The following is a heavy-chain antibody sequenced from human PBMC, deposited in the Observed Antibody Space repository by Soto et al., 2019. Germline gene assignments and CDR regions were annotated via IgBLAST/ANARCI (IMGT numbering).Heavy chain of an antibody. CDR2: IIPIFGTA. D-gene: IGHD1-26*01. CDR3: ARAGGRHSGGIDY. V-gene: IGHV1-69*01. CDR1: GGTFSSYS. J-gene: IGHJ4*02. Sequence: QVQLVQSGAEVKKPGSSVKVSCKASGGTFSSYSINWVRQAPGQGLEWMGEIIPIFGTANYAQKFQGRVTITADESTSTAYMELSSLRSEDAAVYYCARAGGRHSGGIDYWGQGTLVTVSS.